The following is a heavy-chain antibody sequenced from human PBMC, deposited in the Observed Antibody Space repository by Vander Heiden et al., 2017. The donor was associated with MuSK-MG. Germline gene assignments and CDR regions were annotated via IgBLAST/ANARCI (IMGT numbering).Heavy chain of an antibody. V-gene: IGHV3-9*01. CDR1: GFTFDDYA. CDR3: AKWSTYYDSSGYYNYFDY. J-gene: IGHJ4*02. CDR2: ISWNSGSI. D-gene: IGHD3-22*01. Sequence: EVQLVESGGGLVQPGRSLRLSCAASGFTFDDYAMHWVRQAPGKGLEWVSGISWNSGSIGYADSVKGRFTISRDNAKNSLYLQMNSLRAEDTALYYCAKWSTYYDSSGYYNYFDYWGQGTLVTVYS.